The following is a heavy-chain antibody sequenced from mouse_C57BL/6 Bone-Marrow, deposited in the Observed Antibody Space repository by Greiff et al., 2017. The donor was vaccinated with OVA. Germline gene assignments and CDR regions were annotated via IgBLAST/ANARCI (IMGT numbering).Heavy chain of an antibody. Sequence: QVQLQQPGAELVMPGASVKLSCKASGYTFTSYWMHWVKQRPGQGLEWIGEIDPSDSYTNYNQKFKGKSTLTVDKSSSTAYMQLSSLTSEDSAVYYCARGPTVVPFAYWGQGTLVTVSA. CDR3: ARGPTVVPFAY. CDR2: IDPSDSYT. J-gene: IGHJ3*01. CDR1: GYTFTSYW. D-gene: IGHD1-1*01. V-gene: IGHV1-69*01.